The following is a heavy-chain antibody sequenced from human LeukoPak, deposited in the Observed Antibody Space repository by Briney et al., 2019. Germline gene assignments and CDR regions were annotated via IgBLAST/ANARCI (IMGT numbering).Heavy chain of an antibody. Sequence: GGSLRLSCAASGFTFSSYWMSWVRQAPGKGLEWVANIKQDGSEKYYVDSVKGRFTISRDNAKNSLYLQMNSLRAEDTAVYYCARDPEDYYDSSDYHDDFDMWGQGTMVTVSS. CDR2: IKQDGSEK. CDR3: ARDPEDYYDSSDYHDDFDM. D-gene: IGHD3-22*01. CDR1: GFTFSSYW. V-gene: IGHV3-7*01. J-gene: IGHJ3*02.